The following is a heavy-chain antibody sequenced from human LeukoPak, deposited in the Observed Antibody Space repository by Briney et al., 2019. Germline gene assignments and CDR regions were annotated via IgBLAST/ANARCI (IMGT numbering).Heavy chain of an antibody. D-gene: IGHD5-18*01. CDR2: ICGDGST. CDR1: GGSISSYY. V-gene: IGHV4-59*01. CDR3: ARYSYGGLYFDY. Sequence: PSETLSLTCTVSGGSISSYYWSWIRQPPGKGLEWIGYICGDGSTIYNPSLRSRVSISLHTSKTQFSLNLSSVTAADTAVYYCARYSYGGLYFDYWGQGTQVAVSS. J-gene: IGHJ4*02.